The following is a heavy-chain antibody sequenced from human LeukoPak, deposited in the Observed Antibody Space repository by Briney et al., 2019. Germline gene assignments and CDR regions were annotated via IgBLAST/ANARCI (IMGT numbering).Heavy chain of an antibody. D-gene: IGHD7-27*01. V-gene: IGHV4-39*01. Sequence: PSETLSLTCTVSGGSISSSSYYWGWIRQPPGKGLEWIGSIYYSGSTYYNPSLKSRVTISVDTSKNQFSLKLSSVTAADTAVYYCAGQPGDSEGFWFDPWGQGTLVTVSS. J-gene: IGHJ5*02. CDR2: IYYSGST. CDR1: GGSISSSSYY. CDR3: AGQPGDSEGFWFDP.